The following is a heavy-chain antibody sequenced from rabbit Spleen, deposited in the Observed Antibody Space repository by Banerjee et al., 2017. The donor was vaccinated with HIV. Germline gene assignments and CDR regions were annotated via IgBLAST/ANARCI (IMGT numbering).Heavy chain of an antibody. J-gene: IGHJ4*01. V-gene: IGHV1S45*01. CDR1: GFSFSSSYW. CDR2: SDAGSSGDT. D-gene: IGHD4-1*01. CDR3: AKDMGVAAGYFFNL. Sequence: QEQLVESGGGLVKPEGSLTLTCTASGFSFSSSYWICWVRQTPGKGLEWIACSDAGSSGDTYYASWAKGRFTISKTSSTTVTLQMPSLTAADTATYFCAKDMGVAAGYFFNLWGPGTLVTVS.